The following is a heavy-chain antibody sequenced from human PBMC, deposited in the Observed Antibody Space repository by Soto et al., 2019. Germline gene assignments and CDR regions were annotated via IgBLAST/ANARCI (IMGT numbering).Heavy chain of an antibody. Sequence: GSLRLSCSGSWFTFSEYSMHWVRQGPGKGLQYVSTISSDGDITYYADSVKGRFTISRDNSKNTLYLQMNSLRPEDTAVYYCVKVSTFYDILTGYYSQNFFDPWGQGTLVTVSS. V-gene: IGHV3-64D*06. CDR1: WFTFSEYS. CDR3: VKVSTFYDILTGYYSQNFFDP. CDR2: ISSDGDIT. D-gene: IGHD3-9*01. J-gene: IGHJ5*02.